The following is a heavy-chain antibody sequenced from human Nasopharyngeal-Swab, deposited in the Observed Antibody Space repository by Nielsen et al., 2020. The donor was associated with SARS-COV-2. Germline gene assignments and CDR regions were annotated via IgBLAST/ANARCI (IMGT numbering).Heavy chain of an antibody. CDR2: ISYDGSNK. J-gene: IGHJ6*02. D-gene: IGHD3-16*02. V-gene: IGHV3-30-3*01. CDR1: GFTFSSYA. CDR3: ARDPMITFGGVIVADYYYYGMDV. Sequence: LSLTCAASGFTFSSYAMHWVRQAPGKGLAWVAVISYDGSNKYYADSVKGRFTISRDNSKNTLYLQMTSLRAEDTAVYYCARDPMITFGGVIVADYYYYGMDVWGQGTTVTVSS.